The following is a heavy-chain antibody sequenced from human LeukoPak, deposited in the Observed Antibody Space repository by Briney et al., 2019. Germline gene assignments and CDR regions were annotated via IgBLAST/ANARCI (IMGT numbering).Heavy chain of an antibody. CDR1: GFTFSSYA. CDR2: ISCRGGST. J-gene: IGHJ6*02. V-gene: IGHV3-23*01. Sequence: GGSLRLSCAASGFTFSSYAMSWVRQAPGKGLEWVSAISCRGGSTYYADSVQGRFTISRDNSKNTLYLQMNSLRDEDTAVYYCAKDRYCSCGSCYYYYGMDVWGQETTVTVSS. D-gene: IGHD2-15*01. CDR3: AKDRYCSCGSCYYYYGMDV.